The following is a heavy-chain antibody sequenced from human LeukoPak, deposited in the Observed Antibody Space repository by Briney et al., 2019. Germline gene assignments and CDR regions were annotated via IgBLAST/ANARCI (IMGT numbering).Heavy chain of an antibody. J-gene: IGHJ4*02. CDR3: ARDGGYCVKGVCYFDY. D-gene: IGHD2-15*01. CDR2: ISSWNDYI. Sequence: GRSLRLSCAASGFTFSSYSMNWVRPAPGKGLEWVSSISSWNDYIYYADSVKGRFAISRDNAKNSLYLQMNSLRVEDTATYYCARDGGYCVKGVCYFDYWGQGTLVTVSS. V-gene: IGHV3-21*01. CDR1: GFTFSSYS.